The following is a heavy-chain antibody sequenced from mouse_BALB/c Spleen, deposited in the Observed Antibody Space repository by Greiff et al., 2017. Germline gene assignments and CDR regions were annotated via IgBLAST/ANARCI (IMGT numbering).Heavy chain of an antibody. CDR2: IWVDGST. V-gene: IGHV2-6-7*01. D-gene: IGHD3-3*01. Sequence: VKVVESGPGLVAPSQSLSISCTASGFSLTGYGVNWVRQPPGKGLEWLGMIWVDGSTDYNSALKSSLSISTDNSKSQVFLKMNSLQTDDTARYDGASSARNPDWFAYWGQGTLVTVSA. CDR1: GFSLTGYG. CDR3: ASSARNPDWFAY. J-gene: IGHJ3*01.